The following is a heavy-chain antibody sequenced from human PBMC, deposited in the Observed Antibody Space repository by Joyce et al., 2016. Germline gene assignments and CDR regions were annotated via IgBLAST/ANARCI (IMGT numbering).Heavy chain of an antibody. D-gene: IGHD4-11*01. CDR2: IYYNGGT. Sequence: QLQLQESGPGLVKPSETLSLTCTVSGGSISSRSNFWGWIRQPPGKGLEWIGSIYYNGGTYDNPSLRSRVIISLDTSKSQFSLRLSSVTAADTAVYYCAREGGPTVTTTNFDYWGQGILVTVSS. CDR1: GGSISSRSNF. V-gene: IGHV4-39*07. J-gene: IGHJ4*02. CDR3: AREGGPTVTTTNFDY.